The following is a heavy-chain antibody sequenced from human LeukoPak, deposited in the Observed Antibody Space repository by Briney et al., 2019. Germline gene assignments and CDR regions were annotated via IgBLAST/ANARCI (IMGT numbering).Heavy chain of an antibody. CDR2: IKQDGSEK. CDR1: GFTFSSYW. CDR3: ARDTGFWNDVNDY. V-gene: IGHV3-7*03. Sequence: PGGSLRLSCAASGFTFSSYWMSWVRQAPGKGLEWVANIKQDGSEKYYVDSVKGRFTISRDNAKNSLYLQMNSLRAEDTAVYYCARDTGFWNDVNDYWSQGTLVTVSS. J-gene: IGHJ4*02. D-gene: IGHD1-1*01.